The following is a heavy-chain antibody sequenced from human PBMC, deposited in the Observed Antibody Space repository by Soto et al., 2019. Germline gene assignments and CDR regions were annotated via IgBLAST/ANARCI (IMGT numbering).Heavy chain of an antibody. CDR1: GGTLSTYA. V-gene: IGHV1-69*01. CDR3: ATTPRIAGGIPIDY. J-gene: IGHJ4*02. D-gene: IGHD1-26*01. Sequence: QVQLVQSGAEVKKPGSSVKVSCKASGGTLSTYAFSWVRQAPGQGLEWMGGIIPILGTTNYTQKFQGRVTITADESTSTGYMVLSTLRSDDTAVYYCATTPRIAGGIPIDYWGQGTRVTVSS. CDR2: IIPILGTT.